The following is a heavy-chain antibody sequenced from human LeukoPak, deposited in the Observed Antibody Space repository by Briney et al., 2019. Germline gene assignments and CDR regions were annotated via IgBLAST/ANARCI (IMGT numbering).Heavy chain of an antibody. CDR1: GYTFTSYD. Sequence: ASVMVSCKASGYTFTSYDINWVRQATGQGLEWMGWMNPNSGNTGYAQKFQGRVTMTRNTSISTAYMELSSLRSEDTAVYYCARTPTKYCSSTSCYTPYFDYWGQGTLVTVSS. J-gene: IGHJ4*02. V-gene: IGHV1-8*01. D-gene: IGHD2-2*02. CDR3: ARTPTKYCSSTSCYTPYFDY. CDR2: MNPNSGNT.